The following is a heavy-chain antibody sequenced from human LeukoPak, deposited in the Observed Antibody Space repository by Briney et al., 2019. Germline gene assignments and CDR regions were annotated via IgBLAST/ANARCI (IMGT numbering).Heavy chain of an antibody. D-gene: IGHD4-17*01. V-gene: IGHV3-23*01. CDR1: GFTFSSYA. CDR3: ATYGDYGYNWFDP. CDR2: ISGSGGST. Sequence: GGSLRLSCAASGFTFSSYAMSWVRQAPGKGLEWVSAISGSGGSTYYADSVKGRFTISRDNSKNTLYLQINSLRAEDTAVYYCATYGDYGYNWFDPWGQGTLVTVSS. J-gene: IGHJ5*02.